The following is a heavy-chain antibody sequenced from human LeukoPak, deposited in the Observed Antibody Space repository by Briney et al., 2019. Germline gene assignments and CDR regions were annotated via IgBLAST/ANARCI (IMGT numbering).Heavy chain of an antibody. J-gene: IGHJ5*02. CDR2: IRSKANSYAT. V-gene: IGHV3-73*01. Sequence: PGGSLRLSCAASGFTFSGSAMHWVRQASGKGLEWVGRIRSKANSYATAYAASVKGRFTISRDDSKNTAYLQMNSLRAEDTAVYYCAKDLDIVVVPADPSTGWFDPWGQGTLVTVSS. D-gene: IGHD2-2*03. CDR1: GFTFSGSA. CDR3: AKDLDIVVVPADPSTGWFDP.